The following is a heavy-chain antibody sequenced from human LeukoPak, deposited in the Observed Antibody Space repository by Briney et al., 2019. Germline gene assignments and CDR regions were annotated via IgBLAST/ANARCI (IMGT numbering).Heavy chain of an antibody. V-gene: IGHV1-2*06. CDR1: GYTFTGYY. CDR2: INPNSGDT. J-gene: IGHJ4*02. Sequence: GASVKASCKTSGYTFTGYYMHWVRQAPGQGLEWMGRINPNSGDTNYAQKFQGRVTMTGDTSITTAYMELNSLRSDDTAVYYCAKAKPQGSDRDFDYWGQGTLVIVSS. D-gene: IGHD1-14*01. CDR3: AKAKPQGSDRDFDY.